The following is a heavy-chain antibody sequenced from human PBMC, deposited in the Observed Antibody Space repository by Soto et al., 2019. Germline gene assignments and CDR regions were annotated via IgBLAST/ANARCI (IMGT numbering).Heavy chain of an antibody. CDR3: AREGATSKASDLDD. CDR2: VNPHSGNT. D-gene: IGHD1-1*01. J-gene: IGHJ4*02. V-gene: IGHV1-8*01. CDR1: GYTFTSFD. Sequence: ASVQVSCKTSGYTFTSFDIHWVRQATGQGLEWMGWVNPHSGNTGLAQKFQGRVTMTTNTSISTAYMELSSLISEDTAVYYCAREGATSKASDLDDWGQGTLVTVAS.